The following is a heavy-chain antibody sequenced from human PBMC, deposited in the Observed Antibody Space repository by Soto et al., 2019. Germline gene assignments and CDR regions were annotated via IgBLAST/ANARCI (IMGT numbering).Heavy chain of an antibody. V-gene: IGHV1-2*02. CDR3: SRDLRPYTIQLYYFYPIVV. D-gene: IGHD2-8*01. J-gene: IGHJ6*02. CDR1: GYNFNDYY. CDR2: INPNGGGT. Sequence: QVQLVQSGAEVKEPGASVRLSCKASGYNFNDYYIYWVRQAPGLGLECMGWINPNGGGTTYEQKCRGRVTFTSDTALSTARLEVTRLTSDDTAVYCCSRDLRPYTIQLYYFYPIVVWRQWTTVT.